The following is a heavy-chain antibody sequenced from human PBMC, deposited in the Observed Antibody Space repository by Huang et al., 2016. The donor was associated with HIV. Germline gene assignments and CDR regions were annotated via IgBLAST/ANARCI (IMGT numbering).Heavy chain of an antibody. CDR2: IDPGDSDT. J-gene: IGHJ6*03. V-gene: IGHV5-51*03. D-gene: IGHD6-13*01. Sequence: EVQLVQSGAEVKKSGESLKISCKGSGYSFSRYWIAWVRQMPGKGLGGMGIIDPGDSDTRDSPAFQGQVTISADKSISTAYLQWSSLKASDTAMYYCARARGNSWSADYYYYYMDVWGKGTTVTVSS. CDR1: GYSFSRYW. CDR3: ARARGNSWSADYYYYYMDV.